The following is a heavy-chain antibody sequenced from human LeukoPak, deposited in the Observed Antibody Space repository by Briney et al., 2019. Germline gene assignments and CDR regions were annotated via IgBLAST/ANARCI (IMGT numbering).Heavy chain of an antibody. V-gene: IGHV4-34*01. Sequence: ETASLTCAVYGGSFSGYYWSWIRQPPGKGLEWIGEINHSGSTNYNPSLKSRVTISVDTSKNQFSLKLSSVTAADTAVYYCARAGIADADFAPWGQGNL. CDR3: ARAGIADADFAP. D-gene: IGHD6-13*01. CDR1: GGSFSGYY. J-gene: IGHJ4*02. CDR2: INHSGST.